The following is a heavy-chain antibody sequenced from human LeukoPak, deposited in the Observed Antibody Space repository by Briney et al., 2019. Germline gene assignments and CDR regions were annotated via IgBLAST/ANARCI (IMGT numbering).Heavy chain of an antibody. CDR1: GGSISSGSYY. CDR2: IYTSGST. CDR3: ARGYCSGGSCYFDY. Sequence: SETLSLTCTVFGGSISSGSYYWSWIRQPAGKGLEWIGRIYTSGSTNYNPSLKSRVTISVDTSKNQFSLKLSSVTAADTAVYYCARGYCSGGSCYFDYWGQGTLVTVSS. V-gene: IGHV4-61*02. J-gene: IGHJ4*02. D-gene: IGHD2-15*01.